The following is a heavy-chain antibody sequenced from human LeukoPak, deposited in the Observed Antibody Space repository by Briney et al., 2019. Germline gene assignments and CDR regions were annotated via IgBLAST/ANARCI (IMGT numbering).Heavy chain of an antibody. J-gene: IGHJ4*02. CDR3: ARVGYGGSYPPDY. Sequence: AASVKVSCKASGYTFTSYGISWVRQAPGQGLEWMGRINPNSGGTNYAQKFQGRVTMTRDTSISTAYMELSRLRSDDTAVYYCARVGYGGSYPPDYWGQGTLVTVSS. CDR2: INPNSGGT. CDR1: GYTFTSYG. V-gene: IGHV1-2*06. D-gene: IGHD1-26*01.